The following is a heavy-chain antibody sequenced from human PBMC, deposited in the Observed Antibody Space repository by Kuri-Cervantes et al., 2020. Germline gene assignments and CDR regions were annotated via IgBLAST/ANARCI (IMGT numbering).Heavy chain of an antibody. CDR3: ASXSRXXXRGLFDH. V-gene: IGHV4-59*05. J-gene: IGHJ4*02. Sequence: GSLRXXXTVSGGXISSXYWXWIRQPXGKGREXXXXIXXXGSVYYNPXLKSXVTISIDTXKNQFSLKLXSVAAADTAXXXCASXSRXXXRGLFDHWGQGTLVTVSS. D-gene: IGHD3-16*01. CDR1: GGXISSXY. CDR2: IXXXGSV.